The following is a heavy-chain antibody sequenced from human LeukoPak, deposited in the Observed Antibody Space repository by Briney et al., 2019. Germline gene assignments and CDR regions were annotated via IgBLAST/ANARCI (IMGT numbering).Heavy chain of an antibody. D-gene: IGHD5-12*01. Sequence: ASVKVSCKASGHTFSDYDISWVRQATGQGLEWMGWMNPNSGNTGYAEKFQGRVTMTRDTSTNTAYMELTSLTSEDTAVYYCARNSGLADYWGQGTLVTVAS. J-gene: IGHJ4*02. V-gene: IGHV1-8*01. CDR2: MNPNSGNT. CDR1: GHTFSDYD. CDR3: ARNSGLADY.